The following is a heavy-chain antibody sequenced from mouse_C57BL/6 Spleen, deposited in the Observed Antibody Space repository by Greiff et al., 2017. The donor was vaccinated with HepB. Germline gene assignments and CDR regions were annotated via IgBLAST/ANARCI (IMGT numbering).Heavy chain of an antibody. CDR3: ARVPGFMDY. Sequence: VQLQQSGPELVKPGASVKISCKASGYAFSSSWMNWVKQRPGKGLEWIGRIYPGDGDTNYNGKFKGKATLTADKSSSTAYMQLSSLTSEDSAVYFCARVPGFMDYWGQGTSVTVSS. J-gene: IGHJ4*01. CDR2: IYPGDGDT. D-gene: IGHD5-1*01. CDR1: GYAFSSSW. V-gene: IGHV1-82*01.